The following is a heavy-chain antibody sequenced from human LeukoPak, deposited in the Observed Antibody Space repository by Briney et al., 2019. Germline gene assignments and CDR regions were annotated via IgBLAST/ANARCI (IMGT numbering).Heavy chain of an antibody. J-gene: IGHJ4*02. Sequence: PSETLSLTCAVYGGSFSGYYWTWIRQPPGKGLEWIGEINHGGSANYNPSLKSRVTISVDTSKNQFSLKLSSMTAADTAVYYCARVIAGRDYFDYWGQGTLVTVSS. CDR3: ARVIAGRDYFDY. CDR1: GGSFSGYY. V-gene: IGHV4-34*01. D-gene: IGHD2-15*01. CDR2: INHGGSA.